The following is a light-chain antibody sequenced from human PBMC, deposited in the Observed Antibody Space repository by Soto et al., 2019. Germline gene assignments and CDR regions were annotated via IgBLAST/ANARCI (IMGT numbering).Light chain of an antibody. CDR3: QHYNSYSEA. V-gene: IGKV1-5*03. J-gene: IGKJ1*01. CDR1: QTISSW. Sequence: DIQMTQYPSTLSGSVGDRVTITCLASQTISSWFAWYQQKPGKAPKLLIYKASTLKSGVPSRFSGSGSGTEFTLTISSLQPDDFATYYCQHYNSYSEAFGQGTKVDIK. CDR2: KAS.